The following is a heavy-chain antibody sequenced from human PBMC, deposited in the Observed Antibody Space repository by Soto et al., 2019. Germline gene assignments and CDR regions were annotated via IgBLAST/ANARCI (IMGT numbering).Heavy chain of an antibody. CDR1: GYTFTSYG. J-gene: IGHJ5*02. Sequence: ASVKVSCKASGYTFTSYGISWVRQAPGQGLEWMGWISAYNGNTNYAQKLQGRVTMTTDTSTSTAYMELRSLRSDDTAVYYCARDRIGTIFGVVSAGPNGLDPWGPGALVTVSS. V-gene: IGHV1-18*01. CDR2: ISAYNGNT. D-gene: IGHD3-3*01. CDR3: ARDRIGTIFGVVSAGPNGLDP.